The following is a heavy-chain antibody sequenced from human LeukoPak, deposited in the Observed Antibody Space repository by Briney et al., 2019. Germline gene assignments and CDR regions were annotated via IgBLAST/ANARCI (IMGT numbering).Heavy chain of an antibody. V-gene: IGHV1-2*02. CDR1: GYTFTGYY. Sequence: ASVKVSCKASGYTFTGYYMHWVRQAPGQGLEWMGWINPNSGGTNYAQKFQGRVTMTRDTSISTAYMELSRLRSDDTAVYYCARDLTGGYCSSTSCYRGYEDRYFDYWGQGTLVTVSS. J-gene: IGHJ4*02. CDR3: ARDLTGGYCSSTSCYRGYEDRYFDY. D-gene: IGHD2-2*01. CDR2: INPNSGGT.